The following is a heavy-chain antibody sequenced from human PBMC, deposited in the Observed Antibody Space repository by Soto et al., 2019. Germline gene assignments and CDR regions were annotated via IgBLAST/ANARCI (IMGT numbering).Heavy chain of an antibody. J-gene: IGHJ6*02. CDR1: GYTFTSYY. D-gene: IGHD6-19*01. Sequence: ASVKVSCKASGYTFTSYYMHWVRQAPGQGLEWMGIINPSGGSTSYAQKFQGRVTMTRDTSTSTVYMELSSLRSEDTAVYYCARDSLQRARAIAVAGYYYYGMDVWGQGTTVTVSS. V-gene: IGHV1-46*03. CDR3: ARDSLQRARAIAVAGYYYYGMDV. CDR2: INPSGGST.